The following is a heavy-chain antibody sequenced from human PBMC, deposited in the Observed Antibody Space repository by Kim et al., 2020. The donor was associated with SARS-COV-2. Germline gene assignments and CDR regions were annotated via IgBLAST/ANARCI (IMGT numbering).Heavy chain of an antibody. CDR2: IRSSGAAI. CDR1: GFTLSDYN. D-gene: IGHD7-27*01. J-gene: IGHJ4*02. CDR3: ARNWGLDS. V-gene: IGHV3-48*02. Sequence: GGSLRLSCAVSGFTLSDYNINWVRQAPGKGLECVAWIRSSGAAIFYANSVKGRFTISRDSVKNSLYLQMNSLRDEDTAVYYCARNWGLDSWGQGTLVTVSS.